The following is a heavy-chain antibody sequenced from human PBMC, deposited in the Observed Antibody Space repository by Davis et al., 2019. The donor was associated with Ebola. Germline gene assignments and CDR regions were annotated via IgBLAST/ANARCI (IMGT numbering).Heavy chain of an antibody. CDR1: GYSFISYA. J-gene: IGHJ4*02. CDR3: ARGNDFWSGAFDY. CDR2: INTNTGNP. V-gene: IGHV7-4-1*02. D-gene: IGHD3-3*01. Sequence: ASVKVSCRTSGYSFISYAMTWVRQAPGQSLEWMGWINTNTGNPTYAQGFTGRFVFSLDTSVSTAYLQISSLKAEDTAVYYCARGNDFWSGAFDYWGQGTLVTVSS.